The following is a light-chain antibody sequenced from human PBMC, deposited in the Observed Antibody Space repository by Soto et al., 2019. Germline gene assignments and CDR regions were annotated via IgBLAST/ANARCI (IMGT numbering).Light chain of an antibody. Sequence: QAVVTQPPSASGTAGQRVTISCSGTSSNIGRNSVYWYQQLPGTAPKLLIYSNHQRPSGVPDRFSGSKSGTSASLAITGLRSEDEADYYCAVWDASVRGYVFATGTKLTVL. V-gene: IGLV1-47*02. CDR1: SSNIGRNS. CDR2: SNH. J-gene: IGLJ1*01. CDR3: AVWDASVRGYV.